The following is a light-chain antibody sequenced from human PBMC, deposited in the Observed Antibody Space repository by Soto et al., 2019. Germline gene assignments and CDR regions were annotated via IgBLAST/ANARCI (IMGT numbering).Light chain of an antibody. CDR1: QSLLQSNGYNY. V-gene: IGKV2-28*01. J-gene: IGKJ1*01. CDR3: MQAVQTPT. CDR2: LGS. Sequence: DLVMTQSPLSLPVIPGEPASISCRSSQSLLQSNGYNYLDWYLQKPGQSPQLLIYLGSNRASGVPDRFSGSESGTDFTLKISRVEAEDVGVYYCMQAVQTPTFGQGTKVEIK.